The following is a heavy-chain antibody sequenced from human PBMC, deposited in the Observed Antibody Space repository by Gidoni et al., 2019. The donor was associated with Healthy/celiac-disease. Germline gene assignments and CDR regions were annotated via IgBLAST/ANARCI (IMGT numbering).Heavy chain of an antibody. D-gene: IGHD3-22*01. CDR3: ARDATPYYYDSSGGFDY. CDR1: GSTFSSCG. J-gene: IGHJ4*02. CDR2: IWYDGSNK. Sequence: QEQLVESGGGVVQPGRSLRLSCAASGSTFSSCGMHWVRQAPGKGLEWVAVIWYDGSNKYYADSVNGRFTISRDKSKNTLYLQMNSLRAEDTAVYYCARDATPYYYDSSGGFDYWGQGTLVTVSS. V-gene: IGHV3-33*01.